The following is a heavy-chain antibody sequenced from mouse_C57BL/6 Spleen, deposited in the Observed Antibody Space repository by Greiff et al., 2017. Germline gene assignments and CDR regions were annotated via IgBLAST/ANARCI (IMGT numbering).Heavy chain of an antibody. CDR1: GFTFSDYG. CDR3: ARWDDYAMDY. Sequence: EVKLVESGGGLVKPGGSLKLSCAASGFTFSDYGMHWVRQAPEKGLEWVAYISSGSSTIYYADTVKGRFTISRDNAKNTLFLQMTSLRSEDTAMYYCARWDDYAMDYWGQGTSVTVSS. J-gene: IGHJ4*01. CDR2: ISSGSSTI. D-gene: IGHD4-1*01. V-gene: IGHV5-17*01.